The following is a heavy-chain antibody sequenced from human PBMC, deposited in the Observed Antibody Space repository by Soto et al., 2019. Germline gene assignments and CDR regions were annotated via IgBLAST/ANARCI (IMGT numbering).Heavy chain of an antibody. CDR2: IDHNGIT. CDR1: GDSISSSKW. J-gene: IGHJ6*02. CDR3: VRLNRDHFYYGMDV. Sequence: QMQLQESGPGLVKPSGTLSLTCAVSGDSISSSKWWTWVRQTPGKGLEWFGKIDHNGITNYNPSLESRVTILKDNSKNQLSLKLTSVTAADSAVYYCVRLNRDHFYYGMDVWGQGATVTVSS. V-gene: IGHV4-4*02.